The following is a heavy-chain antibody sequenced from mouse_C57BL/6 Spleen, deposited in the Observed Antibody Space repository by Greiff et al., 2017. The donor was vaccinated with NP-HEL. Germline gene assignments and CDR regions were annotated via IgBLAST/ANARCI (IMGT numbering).Heavy chain of an antibody. Sequence: EVKLMESGGDLVKPGGSLKLSCAASGFTFSSYGMSWVRQTPDKRLEWVATISSGGSYTYYPDSVKGRFTISRDNAKNTLYLQMSSLKSEDTAMYYCARHYYGSSYPDYWGQGTTLTVSS. D-gene: IGHD1-1*01. CDR1: GFTFSSYG. CDR3: ARHYYGSSYPDY. CDR2: ISSGGSYT. J-gene: IGHJ2*01. V-gene: IGHV5-6*01.